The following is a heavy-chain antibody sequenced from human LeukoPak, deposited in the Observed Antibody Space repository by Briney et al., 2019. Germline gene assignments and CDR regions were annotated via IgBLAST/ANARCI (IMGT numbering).Heavy chain of an antibody. CDR3: ARAGNNWSFDY. CDR1: GDSVSIYY. CDR2: IYYRGNT. V-gene: IGHV4-59*02. J-gene: IGHJ4*02. Sequence: SETLSLTCTVSGDSVSIYYWSWIRQPPGKGLEWIGYIYYRGNTNYNPSLKSRVTMAVDTSKNQFSLKVSSVTAADSAVYYCARAGNNWSFDYWGQGTLVTVSS. D-gene: IGHD1-1*01.